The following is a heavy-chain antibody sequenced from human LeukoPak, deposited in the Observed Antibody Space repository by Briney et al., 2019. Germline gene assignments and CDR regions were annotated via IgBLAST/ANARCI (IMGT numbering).Heavy chain of an antibody. V-gene: IGHV1-2*06. CDR3: AKDRDGANRIIL. CDR1: AYDFTGYY. CDR2: LNPNTGHA. D-gene: IGHD5-24*01. Sequence: ASVKVCCKVVAYDFTGYYIHWVRQAPGQGPEWMGRLNPNTGHAVYAFKFQGRVTITGDTSSNTAYMEVTRLTSDDTALYYCAKDRDGANRIILWGQGTLVTVSS. J-gene: IGHJ4*02.